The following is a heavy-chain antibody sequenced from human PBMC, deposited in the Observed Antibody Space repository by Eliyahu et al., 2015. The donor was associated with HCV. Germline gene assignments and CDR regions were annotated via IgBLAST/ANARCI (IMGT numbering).Heavy chain of an antibody. J-gene: IGHJ4*02. CDR1: GFTFSSYS. CDR3: ARELDPLDY. CDR2: ISSSSTYI. D-gene: IGHD1-1*01. V-gene: IGHV3-21*06. Sequence: RLSCAASGFTFSSYSMNWVRQAPGKGLEWVSSISSSSTYINYAESVKGRFTISRDNTKNSLYLQMSSLRVGDTAVYYCARELDPLDYWGQGTLVTVSS.